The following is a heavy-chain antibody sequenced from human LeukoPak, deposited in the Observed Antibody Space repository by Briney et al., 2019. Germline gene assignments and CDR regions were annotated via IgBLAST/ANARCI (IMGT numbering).Heavy chain of an antibody. Sequence: GGSLRLSCAASGFTFSSYAMCWVRQAPGKGLEWVSSITTSGGSTSYADSVKGRFTISRDNPRNTLYMQMNSLRDEDTAVYYCAIMHGYYDGSGYWVQWGQGTLVTVSS. CDR3: AIMHGYYDGSGYWVQ. V-gene: IGHV3-23*01. CDR2: ITTSGGST. CDR1: GFTFSSYA. J-gene: IGHJ4*02. D-gene: IGHD3-22*01.